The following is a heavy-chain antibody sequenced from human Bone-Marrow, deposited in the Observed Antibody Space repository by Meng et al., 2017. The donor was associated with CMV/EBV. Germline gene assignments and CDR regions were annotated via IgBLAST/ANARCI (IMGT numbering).Heavy chain of an antibody. CDR3: AKAAGWYFPFDY. Sequence: GESLKISCAASGFRFRTYWMTWVRQAPGKGPEWVANIKQEGSEKYYVDSVKGRFTISRDNAKNSLYLQMNSLRAEDTALYYCAKAAGWYFPFDYWGQGTLVTVSS. D-gene: IGHD6-19*01. CDR1: GFRFRTYW. J-gene: IGHJ4*02. CDR2: IKQEGSEK. V-gene: IGHV3-7*03.